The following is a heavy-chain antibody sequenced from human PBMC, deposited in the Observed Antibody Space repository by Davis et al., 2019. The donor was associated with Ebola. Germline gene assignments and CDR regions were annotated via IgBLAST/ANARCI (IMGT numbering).Heavy chain of an antibody. CDR2: IYYDGRT. V-gene: IGHV4-61*08. D-gene: IGHD3-16*01. J-gene: IGHJ4*02. CDR3: AGVWGTFDF. CDR1: VGSVSSDASY. Sequence: PSETLSLTCTVSVGSVSSDASYWTWIRQPPGKGLQWIGYIYYDGRTKENPSLKTRVTMSIDTAKNQFSLQLTSVTAADTAVYYCAGVWGTFDFWGQGALVTVSS.